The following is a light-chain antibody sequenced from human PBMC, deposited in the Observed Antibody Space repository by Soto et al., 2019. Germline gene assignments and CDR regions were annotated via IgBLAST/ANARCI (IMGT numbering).Light chain of an antibody. CDR1: QSVSSRN. V-gene: IGKV3-20*01. CDR2: GAS. Sequence: EIVLTQSPGTVSLSPGERATLSCRASQSVSSRNLAWYRQKPGQDPSLLIFGASNRATGIPDRFSGSGSGTDFTLTISRLEPEDCAVYYCLRYGDSPPAYTFGQGNKLEIK. J-gene: IGKJ2*01. CDR3: LRYGDSPPAYT.